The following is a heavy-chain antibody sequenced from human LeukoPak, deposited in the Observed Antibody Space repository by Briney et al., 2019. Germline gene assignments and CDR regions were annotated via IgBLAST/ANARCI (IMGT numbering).Heavy chain of an antibody. J-gene: IGHJ4*02. D-gene: IGHD2-2*01. CDR3: ARAEVAGYCSSTSCLYVDY. CDR1: GYTFTNYA. V-gene: IGHV1-18*01. CDR2: ISGYNGKT. Sequence: GASVKVSCKASGYTFTNYAISWVRQAPGQGLEWMGWISGYNGKTNHAQKFQGRVTITADESTSTAYMELSSLRSEDTAVYYCARAEVAGYCSSTSCLYVDYWGQGTLVTVSS.